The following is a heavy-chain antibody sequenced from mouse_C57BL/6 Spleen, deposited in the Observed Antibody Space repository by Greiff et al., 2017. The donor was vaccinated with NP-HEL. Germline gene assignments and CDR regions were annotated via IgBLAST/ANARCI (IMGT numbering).Heavy chain of an antibody. CDR3: ARALGGYYYGSRDWYFDV. V-gene: IGHV1-53*01. D-gene: IGHD1-1*01. CDR1: GYTFPSSW. Sequence: VQLQQPGTDLVKPGASVKLSCKASGYTFPSSWMHWVKQRPGQGLEWIGNINPSNGGTNYNEKFKSKATLTVDKSSSTAYMQLSSLTSEDSAVYYCARALGGYYYGSRDWYFDVWGTGTTVTVSS. J-gene: IGHJ1*03. CDR2: INPSNGGT.